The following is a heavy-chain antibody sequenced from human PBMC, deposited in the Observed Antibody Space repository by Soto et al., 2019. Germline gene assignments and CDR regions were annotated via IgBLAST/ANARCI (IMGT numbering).Heavy chain of an antibody. Sequence: GGSMRLSCAASGFSFSGQTMHWVRQAPGKGLEWVALVSPDGRQTYYADSVKGRFTVSRDNAKNTAYLQMSSLRAEYTSLYLRATDTADTWLFNSWGQGTSVTVSS. D-gene: IGHD5-18*01. V-gene: IGHV3-30*04. J-gene: IGHJ5*02. CDR2: VSPDGRQT. CDR1: GFSFSGQT. CDR3: ATDTADTWLFNS.